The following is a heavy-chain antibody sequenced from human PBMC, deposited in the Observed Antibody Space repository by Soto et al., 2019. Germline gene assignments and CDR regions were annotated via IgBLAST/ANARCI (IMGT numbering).Heavy chain of an antibody. CDR3: ARETSTGNYYMDV. J-gene: IGHJ6*03. CDR1: GFSFSYYG. CDR2: ISTSSSNI. Sequence: EVQLVESGGGLVQPGGSLRLSCAASGFSFSYYGMNWGRQAPGKGLEWVSYISTSSSNIYYADSVKGRFTISRDNAKNSLSLQMNSLRAADTAVYYCARETSTGNYYMDVWGKGTTVTVSS. D-gene: IGHD2-2*01. V-gene: IGHV3-48*01.